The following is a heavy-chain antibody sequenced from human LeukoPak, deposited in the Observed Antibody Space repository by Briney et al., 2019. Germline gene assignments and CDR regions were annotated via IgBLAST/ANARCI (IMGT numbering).Heavy chain of an antibody. CDR1: GFTFSSYA. Sequence: GWSLRLSCAASGFTFSSYAMSWVRQAPGKGLEGVSAISGSGGSTYYADSVKGRFTISRDNSKNTLYLQRNSLRAEDTAVYYCAKPRGLLQGWFDPWGQGTLVTVSS. D-gene: IGHD3-10*01. CDR3: AKPRGLLQGWFDP. J-gene: IGHJ5*02. CDR2: ISGSGGST. V-gene: IGHV3-23*01.